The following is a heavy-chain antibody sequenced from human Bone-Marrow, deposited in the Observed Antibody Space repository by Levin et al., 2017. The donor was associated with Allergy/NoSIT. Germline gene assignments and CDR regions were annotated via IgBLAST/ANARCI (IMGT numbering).Heavy chain of an antibody. CDR2: ISNGGKT. CDR1: GFSVSQNY. V-gene: IGHV3-53*01. D-gene: IGHD1-1*01. CDR3: AKMTGNEAIDY. J-gene: IGHJ4*02. Sequence: HSGGSLRLSCAASGFSVSQNYMTWVRQAPGKGLEWVSLISNGGKTLYADSVRGRFTIARDNSKNTLFLQMNSLRAEDTAVYYCAKMTGNEAIDYWGQGTLVTVSS.